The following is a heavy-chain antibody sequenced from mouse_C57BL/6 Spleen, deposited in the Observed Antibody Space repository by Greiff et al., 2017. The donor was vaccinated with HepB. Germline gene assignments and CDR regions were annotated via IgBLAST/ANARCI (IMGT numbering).Heavy chain of an antibody. V-gene: IGHV1-52*01. CDR2: IDPSDSET. CDR1: GYTFTSYW. J-gene: IGHJ2*01. CDR3: ARGSIVTTYYFDY. Sequence: QVQLQQPGAELVRPGSSVKLSCKASGYTFTSYWMHWVKQRPIQGLEWIGNIDPSDSETHYNQKFKDKATLTVDKSSSTAYMQLSSLTSEDSADYYCARGSIVTTYYFDYWGQGTTLTVSS. D-gene: IGHD2-5*01.